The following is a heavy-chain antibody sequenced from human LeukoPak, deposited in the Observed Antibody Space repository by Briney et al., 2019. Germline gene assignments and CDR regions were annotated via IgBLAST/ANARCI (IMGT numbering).Heavy chain of an antibody. J-gene: IGHJ4*02. Sequence: GGSLRLSCSASGFTFSSYAMDWVRQAPGKRLEYVSTISSNGGSTYYADSVKGRFTISRDDSKNTLYLRMSSLRAEDTAVYYCVKEGDYGYYFDYWGQGTLVTVSS. CDR1: GFTFSSYA. D-gene: IGHD3-16*01. CDR2: ISSNGGST. V-gene: IGHV3-64D*06. CDR3: VKEGDYGYYFDY.